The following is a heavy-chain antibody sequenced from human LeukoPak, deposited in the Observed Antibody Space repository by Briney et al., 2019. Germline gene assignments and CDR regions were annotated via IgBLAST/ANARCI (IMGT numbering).Heavy chain of an antibody. Sequence: ASVKVSCKASGYTFTSYGISWVRQAPGQGLEWMGWISAYNGNTNYAQKLQGRVTMTTDTSTTTAYMELRSLRSDDTAVYYCASAFSGYYLDYWGQGTLVTVSS. V-gene: IGHV1-18*01. CDR3: ASAFSGYYLDY. CDR2: ISAYNGNT. CDR1: GYTFTSYG. J-gene: IGHJ4*02. D-gene: IGHD3-22*01.